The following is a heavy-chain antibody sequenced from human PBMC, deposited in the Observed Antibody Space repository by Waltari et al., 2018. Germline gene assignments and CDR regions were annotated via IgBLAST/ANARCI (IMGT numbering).Heavy chain of an antibody. D-gene: IGHD2-21*01. J-gene: IGHJ2*01. CDR2: IIPILGTA. Sequence: QVQLVQSGAEVKKPGSSVKVSCKASGGTFSSYAISWVRQAPGQGLEWMGRIIPILGTANYAQKCQGRVTITADKSTSTAYMELSSLRSEDTAVYYCARAAYCGGDCYFDLWGRGTLVTVSS. V-gene: IGHV1-69*08. CDR3: ARAAYCGGDCYFDL. CDR1: GGTFSSYA.